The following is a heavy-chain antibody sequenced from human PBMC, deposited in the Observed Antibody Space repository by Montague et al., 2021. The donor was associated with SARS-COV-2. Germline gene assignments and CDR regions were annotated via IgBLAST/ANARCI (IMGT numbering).Heavy chain of an antibody. CDR3: ARWDPQTLTLIGLRGKSASDY. Sequence: SETLSLTCAVYGGSFSGYYWTWIRQPPGKRLEWIAEINHSGTTNYNFNPSLRSRVTISVDTSKSQFSLKLSSVTAADTGVYYCARWDPQTLTLIGLRGKSASDYWGQGTLVTVSS. D-gene: IGHD4-23*01. V-gene: IGHV4-34*01. CDR1: GGSFSGYY. J-gene: IGHJ4*02. CDR2: INHSGTT.